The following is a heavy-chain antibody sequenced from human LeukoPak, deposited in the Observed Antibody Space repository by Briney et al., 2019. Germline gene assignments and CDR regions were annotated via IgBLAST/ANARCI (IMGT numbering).Heavy chain of an antibody. D-gene: IGHD2-2*02. CDR2: ISAYNGNT. V-gene: IGHV1-18*01. CDR3: ARDLIVVVPAAILMDPPPQTNFDY. J-gene: IGHJ4*02. CDR1: GYTFTSYG. Sequence: ASVKVSCKASGYTFTSYGISWVRQAPGQGIEWMGWISAYNGNTNYAQKLQGRVTMTTDTSTSTAYMELRSLRSDDTAVYYCARDLIVVVPAAILMDPPPQTNFDYWGQGTLVTVSS.